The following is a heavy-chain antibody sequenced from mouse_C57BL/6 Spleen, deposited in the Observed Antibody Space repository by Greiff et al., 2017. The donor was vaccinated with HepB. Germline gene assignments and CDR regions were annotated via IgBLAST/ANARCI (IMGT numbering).Heavy chain of an antibody. CDR3: ARTGTTVYYFNY. CDR1: GYTFTSYW. D-gene: IGHD4-1*01. V-gene: IGHV1-59*01. CDR2: IDPSDSNT. J-gene: IGHJ2*01. Sequence: QVHVKQSGAELVRPGTSVKLSCKASGYTFTSYWMHWVKQRPGQGLETIGVIDPSDSNTNYNQKYKGKATLTVDTSSSTAYMQLSSLTSEDSAVNYCARTGTTVYYFNYWGQGTTLAVCS.